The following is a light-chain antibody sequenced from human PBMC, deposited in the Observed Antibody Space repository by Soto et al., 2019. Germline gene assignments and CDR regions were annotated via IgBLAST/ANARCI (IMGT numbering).Light chain of an antibody. CDR1: ISNIGSNV. Sequence: QSVLTQPPSASGTPGQRVTISCYGSISNIGSNVIDWYQQLPGTAPKLLIYNNNQRPSGVPDRFSGSKSGTSASLAISGLQSEDEADYYCAAWDDSLSGYVFGTATKLTVL. J-gene: IGLJ1*01. V-gene: IGLV1-44*01. CDR2: NNN. CDR3: AAWDDSLSGYV.